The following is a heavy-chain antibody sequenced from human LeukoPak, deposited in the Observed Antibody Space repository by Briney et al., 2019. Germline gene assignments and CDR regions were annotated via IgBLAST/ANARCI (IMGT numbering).Heavy chain of an antibody. CDR2: IIPIFGTA. CDR3: AREGAEYCSSTSCSDRGDAFDI. J-gene: IGHJ3*02. Sequence: GTSVKVSCKASGGTFSSYAISWVRQAPGQGLEWMGGIIPIFGTANYAQKFQGRVTITADESTRTAYMELSSLRSEDTAVYYCAREGAEYCSSTSCSDRGDAFDIWGQGTMVTVSS. CDR1: GGTFSSYA. V-gene: IGHV1-69*13. D-gene: IGHD2-2*01.